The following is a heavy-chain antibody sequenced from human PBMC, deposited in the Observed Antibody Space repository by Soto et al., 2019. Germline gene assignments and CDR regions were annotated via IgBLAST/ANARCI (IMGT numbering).Heavy chain of an antibody. CDR3: ARENRKLGYCSSTSCPFDY. J-gene: IGHJ4*02. CDR2: ISSSGATI. Sequence: QVQLVESGGGLVKPGGSQRLSCAASGFTFSDYYMSWIRQAPGKGLEWVAYISSSGATIYYADSVKGRFTISRDNAKNSLSLQMNSLRAEDTAVYYCARENRKLGYCSSTSCPFDYCGLGTLVTVSS. D-gene: IGHD2-2*01. CDR1: GFTFSDYY. V-gene: IGHV3-11*01.